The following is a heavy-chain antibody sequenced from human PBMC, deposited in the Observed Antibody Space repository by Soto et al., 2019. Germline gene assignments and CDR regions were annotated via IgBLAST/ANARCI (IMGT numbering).Heavy chain of an antibody. CDR2: VYDTDGT. CDR3: ASWRLQEHAYDI. J-gene: IGHJ3*02. Sequence: DVQLVESGGGLIQPGGSLRLSCAAFGLTVSGKKYMAWVRQAPGKGLEWVSGVYDTDGTYYADSVKGRFTSSRDSSKTIVYLQMNSLRPDDTAVYYGASWRLQEHAYDILGLGTTVTVSS. V-gene: IGHV3-53*01. CDR1: GLTVSGKKY. D-gene: IGHD4-4*01.